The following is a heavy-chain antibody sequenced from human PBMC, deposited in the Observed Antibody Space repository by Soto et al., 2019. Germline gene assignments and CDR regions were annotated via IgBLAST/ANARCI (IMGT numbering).Heavy chain of an antibody. CDR1: GGASSTGGYS. CDR2: IYYSGST. D-gene: IGHD3-22*01. J-gene: IGHJ4*02. Sequence: SEKLTPTCTVAGGASSTGGYSCSWIRQHPGKGLEWIGYIYYSGSTYYNPSLKSRVTISVDTSKNQFSLKLSSVTAADTVVYYCARGLVGNVMVITYPTDFDYWGQGTLVTVTP. CDR3: ARGLVGNVMVITYPTDFDY. V-gene: IGHV4-31*03.